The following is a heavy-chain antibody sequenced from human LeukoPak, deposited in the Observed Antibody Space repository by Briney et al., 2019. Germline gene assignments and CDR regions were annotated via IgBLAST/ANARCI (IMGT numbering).Heavy chain of an antibody. Sequence: PGGSLRLSCAASGFTFSSSEMNWVRQAPGKGLEWVSYISSSGSTIYYADSVKGRFTISRDNAKNSLYLQMNSLRAEDTAVYYCARGGTIEYFQHWGQGTLVTVSS. CDR1: GFTFSSSE. CDR3: ARGGTIEYFQH. V-gene: IGHV3-48*03. J-gene: IGHJ1*01. CDR2: ISSSGSTI.